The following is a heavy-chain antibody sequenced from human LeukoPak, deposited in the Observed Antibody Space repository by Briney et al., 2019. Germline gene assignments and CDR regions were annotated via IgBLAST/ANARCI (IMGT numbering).Heavy chain of an antibody. CDR1: GFTFSSYG. CDR2: ISGSGGST. V-gene: IGHV3-23*01. CDR3: ARDYYDILTGYASGFDY. Sequence: RGGTLRLSCAASGFTFSSYGMSWVRQAPGKGLEWVSAISGSGGSTYYADSVKGRFTISRDNSKNTLYLQMNSLRAEDTAVYFCARDYYDILTGYASGFDYWGQGTLVTVSS. D-gene: IGHD3-9*01. J-gene: IGHJ4*02.